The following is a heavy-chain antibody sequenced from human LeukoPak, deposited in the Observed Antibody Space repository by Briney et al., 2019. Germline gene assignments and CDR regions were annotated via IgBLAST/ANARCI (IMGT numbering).Heavy chain of an antibody. D-gene: IGHD1-26*01. J-gene: IGHJ4*02. CDR2: ISADNGNT. Sequence: ASVKVSCKGSGYTLSNHAFSWVRQAPGQGLEWMGWISADNGNTNHAQKFQGRVSLTTDTSTSTAYMELGSLRSEDTAVYYCARGATTFDYWGQGTLVTVSS. CDR3: ARGATTFDY. CDR1: GYTLSNHA. V-gene: IGHV1-18*04.